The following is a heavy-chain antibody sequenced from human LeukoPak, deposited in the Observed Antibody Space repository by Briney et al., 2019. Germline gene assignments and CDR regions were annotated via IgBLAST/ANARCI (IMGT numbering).Heavy chain of an antibody. CDR3: ARDHMVRQPL. CDR2: IYNTVST. J-gene: IGHJ4*02. Sequence: SETLSLTCTVSGGSISNYYWSWIRQPPGKGLEWIGYIYNTVSTSYNPSLKSRVTISVDTSKNQFSLKLSSVTAADTAVYYCARDHMVRQPLWGQGALVTVSS. D-gene: IGHD3-10*01. V-gene: IGHV4-59*12. CDR1: GGSISNYY.